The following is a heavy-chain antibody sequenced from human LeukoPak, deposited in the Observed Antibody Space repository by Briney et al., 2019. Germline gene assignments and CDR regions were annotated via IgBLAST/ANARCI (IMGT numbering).Heavy chain of an antibody. CDR2: IDSSGGYM. CDR3: ARDVDRRDDP. Sequence: GGSLRLSCEASGFTFNTYSMNWARQAPGKGLERVSSIDSSGGYMFYADSVKGRFIISRDNAKDSLYLQMNSLRVEDTAVYYCARDVDRRDDPWGQGILVTVSS. V-gene: IGHV3-21*06. J-gene: IGHJ5*02. D-gene: IGHD3-9*01. CDR1: GFTFNTYS.